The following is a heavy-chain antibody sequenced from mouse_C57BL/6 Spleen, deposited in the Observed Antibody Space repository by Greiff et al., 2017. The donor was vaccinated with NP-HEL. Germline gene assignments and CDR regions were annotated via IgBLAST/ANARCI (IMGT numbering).Heavy chain of an antibody. J-gene: IGHJ1*03. CDR2: INPNNGGT. V-gene: IGHV1-22*01. Sequence: VQLQQSGPELVKPGASVKMSCKASGYTFTDFNMHWVKQSHGKSLEWIGYINPNNGGTSYNQKFKGKATLTVNKSSSTAYMELRSLTSEDSAVYYCARSYGSSPSYWYFDVWGTGTTVTVSS. CDR1: GYTFTDFN. D-gene: IGHD1-1*01. CDR3: ARSYGSSPSYWYFDV.